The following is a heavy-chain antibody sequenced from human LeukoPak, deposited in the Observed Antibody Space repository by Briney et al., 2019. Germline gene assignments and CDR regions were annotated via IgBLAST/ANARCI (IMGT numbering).Heavy chain of an antibody. V-gene: IGHV4-34*01. CDR2: INHSGST. J-gene: IGHJ4*02. Sequence: PSETLSLTCAVYGGAFSGYYWSWIRQPPGKGLEWIGEINHSGSTNYNPSLKSRVTISVDTPKNQFSLKLSSVTAADTAVYYCARGLGYCSGGSCYPHFFGYWGQGTLVTVSS. CDR1: GGAFSGYY. D-gene: IGHD2-15*01. CDR3: ARGLGYCSGGSCYPHFFGY.